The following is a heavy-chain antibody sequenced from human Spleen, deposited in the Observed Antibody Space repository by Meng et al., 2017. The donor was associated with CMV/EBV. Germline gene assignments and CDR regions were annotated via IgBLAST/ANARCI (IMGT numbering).Heavy chain of an antibody. V-gene: IGHV3-74*01. Sequence: GGSLRLSCAASGFTLTNFWMHWVRQPPGKGLVWLSRINSDGSIINSADSVKGRFTISRDNSKNTLYLQMNSLRAEDTAVYYCAKDRGEGSITPNRGIDYWGQGTLVTVSS. CDR2: INSDGSII. D-gene: IGHD1-14*01. CDR1: GFTLTNFW. J-gene: IGHJ4*02. CDR3: AKDRGEGSITPNRGIDY.